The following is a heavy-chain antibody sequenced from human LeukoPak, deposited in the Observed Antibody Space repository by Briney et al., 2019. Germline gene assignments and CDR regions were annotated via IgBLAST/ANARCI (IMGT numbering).Heavy chain of an antibody. CDR3: SRDATGDH. CDR1: GFTFSDHY. Sequence: GALRLSCAVSGFTFSDHYMDWVRQAPGKGLEWVGRSRNRAKSYTTDYAASVKGRFTISRDDSKSTLYLQMNSRETEDTAVYYCSRDATGDHWGQGTLVSVSS. V-gene: IGHV3-72*01. CDR2: SRNRAKSYTT. J-gene: IGHJ4*02.